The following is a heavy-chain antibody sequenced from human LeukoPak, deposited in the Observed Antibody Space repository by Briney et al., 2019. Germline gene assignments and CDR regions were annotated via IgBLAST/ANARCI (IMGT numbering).Heavy chain of an antibody. D-gene: IGHD6-19*01. J-gene: IGHJ4*02. CDR1: GGSISSSNW. V-gene: IGHV4-4*02. CDR2: IYHSGST. CDR3: AMYSSAWYLDY. Sequence: SETLSLTCAVSGGSISSSNWWSWVRQPPGKGLEWIGEIYHSGSTNYNPSLKSRVTISVDKSKNQFSLKLSSVTAADTAIYYCAMYSSAWYLDYWGQGTLVTVSS.